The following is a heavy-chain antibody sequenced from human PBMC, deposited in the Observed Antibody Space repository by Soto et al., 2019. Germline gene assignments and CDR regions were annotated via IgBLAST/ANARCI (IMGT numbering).Heavy chain of an antibody. Sequence: TGGSLRLSCAASGFTFSSYAMNWVRQAPGKGLEWVSYITTSSSTVYYADSVKGRFTISRDNAKKSLYLQMNSLRAEDTAGYYCTRGGYCSSTACYAGAFDIWGQGTMVTVSS. V-gene: IGHV3-48*01. J-gene: IGHJ3*02. CDR1: GFTFSSYA. D-gene: IGHD2-2*01. CDR3: TRGGYCSSTACYAGAFDI. CDR2: ITTSSSTV.